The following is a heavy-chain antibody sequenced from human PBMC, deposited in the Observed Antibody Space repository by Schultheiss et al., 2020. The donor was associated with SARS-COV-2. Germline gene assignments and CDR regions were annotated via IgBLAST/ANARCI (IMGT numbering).Heavy chain of an antibody. J-gene: IGHJ2*01. CDR1: GGSFSGYY. CDR3: ASVRTAAPSLWYFDL. Sequence: SETLSLTCAVYGGSFSGYYWSWIRQPPGKGLEWIGEINHSGSTNYNPSLKSRVTISVDTSKNQFSLKLSSETAADTAVYYCASVRTAAPSLWYFDLWGRGTLVTVSS. V-gene: IGHV4-34*01. D-gene: IGHD6-13*01. CDR2: INHSGST.